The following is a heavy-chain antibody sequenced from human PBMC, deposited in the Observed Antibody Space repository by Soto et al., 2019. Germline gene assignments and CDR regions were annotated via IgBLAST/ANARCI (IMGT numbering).Heavy chain of an antibody. CDR2: IYYSGST. V-gene: IGHV4-39*01. CDR1: GGSISSSSFH. J-gene: IGHJ5*02. D-gene: IGHD6-13*01. Sequence: QLQLQESGPGLVKPSETLSLTCTVSGGSISSSSFHWGWIRQPPGKGLEWIGSIYYSGSTYYSPSLKSRVAISEDTSKNQFSLKLSSVTAADTAVYYCARRERAAGTDWWFDPWGQGTLVTVSS. CDR3: ARRERAAGTDWWFDP.